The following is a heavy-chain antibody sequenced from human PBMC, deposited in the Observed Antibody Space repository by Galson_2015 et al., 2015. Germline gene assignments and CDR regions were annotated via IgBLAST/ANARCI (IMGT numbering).Heavy chain of an antibody. D-gene: IGHD6-19*01. CDR2: INPSGGST. J-gene: IGHJ4*02. CDR3: ARSMQWLPPDY. Sequence: SVKASCKASGYTFTSYDINWVRQAPGQGLEWMGIINPSGGSTSYAQKFQGRVTMTRDTSTSTVYMELSSLRSEDTAVYYCARSMQWLPPDYWGQGTLVTVSS. CDR1: GYTFTSYD. V-gene: IGHV1-46*01.